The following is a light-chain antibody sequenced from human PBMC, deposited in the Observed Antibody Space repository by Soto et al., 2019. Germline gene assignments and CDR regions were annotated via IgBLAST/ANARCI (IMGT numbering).Light chain of an antibody. Sequence: EIVLTQSPGTLSLSPGERATLSCRASQSVSSSYLAWYQQKPGQAPRLLIYGASSRATGIPDRFSGSGSVTDFTLTISRLEPEDFAVYYCQQYGSSPTSAFGQGTKLEIK. J-gene: IGKJ2*01. CDR2: GAS. CDR3: QQYGSSPTSA. V-gene: IGKV3-20*01. CDR1: QSVSSSY.